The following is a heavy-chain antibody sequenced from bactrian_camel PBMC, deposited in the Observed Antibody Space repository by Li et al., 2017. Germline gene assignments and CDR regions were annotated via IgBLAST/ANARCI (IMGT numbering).Heavy chain of an antibody. Sequence: QVQLVESGGGLVQPGGSLRLSCAVSADTHSSYCMGWFRQAPGKEREGVAAISRAGITDYADSVKGRFTLSRDNAKNTLYLQLNTLKTEDTAMCYCAGWGSRVDFSFWGQGTQVTVS. CDR1: ADTHSSYC. CDR3: AGWGSRVDFSF. V-gene: IGHV3S55*01. CDR2: ISRAGIT. D-gene: IGHD5*01. J-gene: IGHJ6*01.